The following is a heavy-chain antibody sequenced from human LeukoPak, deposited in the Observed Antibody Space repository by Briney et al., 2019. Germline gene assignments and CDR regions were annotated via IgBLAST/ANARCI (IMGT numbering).Heavy chain of an antibody. CDR1: GFTFSSYA. CDR2: ISGSDGST. J-gene: IGHJ4*02. D-gene: IGHD5-12*01. Sequence: PGGSLRLSCAASGFTFSSYAMNWVRQAPGKGLEWVSAISGSDGSTYYADSVKGRFTISRDNSKNTLYLQMNSLRAEDTAVYYCAKDMEWLRSEGPFDYWGQGTLVTVSS. V-gene: IGHV3-23*01. CDR3: AKDMEWLRSEGPFDY.